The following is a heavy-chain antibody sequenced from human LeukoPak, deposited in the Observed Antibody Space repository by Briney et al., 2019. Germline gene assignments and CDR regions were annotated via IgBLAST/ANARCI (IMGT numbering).Heavy chain of an antibody. J-gene: IGHJ4*02. Sequence: RPSESLSLTCAVYGGSFSGFYWSWIRQPPGKGLEWIGEINHSGSTNYNPSLKSRVTISVDTSKNQFSLKLSSVTAADTAVYYCARAGRGSGYLSYWGQGTLVTVSS. V-gene: IGHV4-34*01. CDR3: ARAGRGSGYLSY. CDR2: INHSGST. CDR1: GGSFSGFY. D-gene: IGHD3-3*01.